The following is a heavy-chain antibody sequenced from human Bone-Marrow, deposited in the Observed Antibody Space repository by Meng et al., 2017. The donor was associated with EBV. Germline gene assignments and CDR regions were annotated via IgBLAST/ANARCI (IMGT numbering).Heavy chain of an antibody. Sequence: GQVQGSGPGLVKPSEPLPLTCAVTGGSITGGNFFWGWIRQPPGKERELIGPISNRGVTAYNPSLQRRVTISVDTSRNHLSLRLNSMTAADTAVYYCARGWGDFNFWGRGTLVTVSS. CDR2: ISNRGVT. D-gene: IGHD3-16*01. J-gene: IGHJ4*02. CDR3: ARGWGDFNF. CDR1: GGSITGGNFF. V-gene: IGHV4-61*03.